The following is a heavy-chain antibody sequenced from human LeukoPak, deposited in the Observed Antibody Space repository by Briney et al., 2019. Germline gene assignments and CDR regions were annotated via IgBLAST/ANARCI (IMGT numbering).Heavy chain of an antibody. Sequence: GGSLRLSCAASGFTFSSYWMHWVRQAPGKGLVWVSRINSDGRSTIYADSVKGRFTISRDNAKNSLYLQVNSLRAEDTAVYYCARGGGYRYGDKYYFDYWGQGTLVTVSS. J-gene: IGHJ4*02. CDR3: ARGGGYRYGDKYYFDY. CDR1: GFTFSSYW. CDR2: INSDGRST. V-gene: IGHV3-74*01. D-gene: IGHD5-18*01.